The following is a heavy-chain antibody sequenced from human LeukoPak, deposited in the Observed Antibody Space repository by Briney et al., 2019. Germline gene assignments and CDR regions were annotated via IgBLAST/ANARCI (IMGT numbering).Heavy chain of an antibody. CDR2: ISWNSGYI. CDR3: AKVRGTYSSGFFFDS. J-gene: IGHJ4*02. CDR1: GFTFDQFA. V-gene: IGHV3-9*01. Sequence: GRSLRLSCETSGFTFDQFAMNWVRQAPGKGLEWLSIISWNSGYIGYADSLKGRFTVSRDNAKNSLYLEMNSLRAEDTAFYYCAKVRGTYSSGFFFDSWGQGALVTVSS. D-gene: IGHD6-19*01.